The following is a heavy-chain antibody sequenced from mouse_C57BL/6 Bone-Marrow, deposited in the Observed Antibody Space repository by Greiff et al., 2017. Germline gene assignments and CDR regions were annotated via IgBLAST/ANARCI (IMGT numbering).Heavy chain of an antibody. Sequence: QVQLQQSGAELARPGASVKLSCKASGYTFTSYGISWVKQRTGQGLEWIGEIYPRSGNTYYNEKFKGKATLTADKYSSTAYMELRSLTSEDSAVYFCASSDYHYYFDYWGQGTTLTVSS. CDR1: GYTFTSYG. D-gene: IGHD2-4*01. CDR3: ASSDYHYYFDY. CDR2: IYPRSGNT. V-gene: IGHV1-81*01. J-gene: IGHJ2*01.